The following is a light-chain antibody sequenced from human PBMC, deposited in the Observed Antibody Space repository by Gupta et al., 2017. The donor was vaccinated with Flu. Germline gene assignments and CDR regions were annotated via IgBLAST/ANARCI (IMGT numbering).Light chain of an antibody. CDR1: QTISTY. CDR2: ATS. J-gene: IGKJ1*01. CDR3: QQTYSIPT. V-gene: IGKV1-39*01. Sequence: DIQMTQSPSSLSASVGDRVTITCRASQTISTYLNWYRHKPGKAPELLIYATSTLQGGVPSRFSGSRSGTDFTLTISSLQPEDFAIYFCQQTYSIPTFGQGTKVEI.